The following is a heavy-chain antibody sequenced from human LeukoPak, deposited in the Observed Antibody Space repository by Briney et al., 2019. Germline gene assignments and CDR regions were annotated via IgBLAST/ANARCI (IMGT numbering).Heavy chain of an antibody. CDR1: GDSISSGTYY. Sequence: SQTLSLTCSVSGDSISSGTYYWSWVRQPAGKGLEWIGRIYSSGSTNYNPSLKSRAALSVDTSKNQFSLKLSSVTAADTAVYYCARGPTRAIGFDIWGQGTTVTVS. CDR2: IYSSGST. J-gene: IGHJ3*02. CDR3: ARGPTRAIGFDI. V-gene: IGHV4-61*02.